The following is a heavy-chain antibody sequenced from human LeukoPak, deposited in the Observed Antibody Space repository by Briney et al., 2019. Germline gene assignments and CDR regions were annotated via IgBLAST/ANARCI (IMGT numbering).Heavy chain of an antibody. J-gene: IGHJ4*02. CDR1: GYTFTCYY. Sequence: ASVKVSCKASGYTFTCYYMHWVRQAPGQGLEWMGRINPNSGGTNYAQKFQGRVTMTRDTSISTAYMELSRLRSDDTAVYYCATSGPITMVRGGRPDYWGQGTLVTVSS. D-gene: IGHD3-10*01. CDR3: ATSGPITMVRGGRPDY. V-gene: IGHV1-2*06. CDR2: INPNSGGT.